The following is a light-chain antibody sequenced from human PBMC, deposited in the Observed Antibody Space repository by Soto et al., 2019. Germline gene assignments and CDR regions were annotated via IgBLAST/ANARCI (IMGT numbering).Light chain of an antibody. J-gene: IGLJ2*01. CDR2: EDD. V-gene: IGLV6-57*03. CDR1: SGSIANNY. CDR3: QSYDTTVV. Sequence: NFMLTQPHSVSESPGETVTISCTRSSGSIANNYVQWYQQRPGSAPTIVIYEDDQRPSGVPDRFSGSTDSSSNSASLTISGLKTEDEADNYCQSYDTTVVFGGGTKLTVL.